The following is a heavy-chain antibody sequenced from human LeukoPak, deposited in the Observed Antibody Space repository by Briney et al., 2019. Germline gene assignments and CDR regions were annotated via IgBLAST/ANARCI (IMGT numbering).Heavy chain of an antibody. CDR2: IYYSGST. Sequence: SETLSLTCTVSGGSISSYFGSWIRQPPGKGLEWIGYIYYSGSTNYNPSLKSRVTISVDTSKNQFSLKLSSVTAADTAVYYCARATSPVTTVTTFYFDYWGQGTLVTVSS. CDR1: GGSISSYF. J-gene: IGHJ4*02. D-gene: IGHD4-17*01. CDR3: ARATSPVTTVTTFYFDY. V-gene: IGHV4-59*01.